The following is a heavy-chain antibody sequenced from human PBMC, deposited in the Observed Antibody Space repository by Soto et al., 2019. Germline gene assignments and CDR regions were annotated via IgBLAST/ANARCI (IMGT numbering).Heavy chain of an antibody. J-gene: IGHJ4*02. CDR1: GFTFSSYG. V-gene: IGHV3-33*01. CDR2: IWYDGSNK. Sequence: VGSLRLSCAASGFTFSSYGMHWVRQAPGKGLEWVAVIWYDGSNKYYADSVKGRFTISRDNSKNTMYLQMNSLRAEDTAVYYCARDRLGYFDYWGQGTLVTVSS. D-gene: IGHD6-19*01. CDR3: ARDRLGYFDY.